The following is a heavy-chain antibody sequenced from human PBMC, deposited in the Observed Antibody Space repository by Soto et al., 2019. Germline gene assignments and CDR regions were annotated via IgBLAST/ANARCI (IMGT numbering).Heavy chain of an antibody. J-gene: IGHJ6*02. CDR2: IIPIFGTA. CDR3: ARKPGRGASLDV. CDR1: VGNFSSYA. V-gene: IGHV1-69*13. D-gene: IGHD3-10*01. Sequence: GXSGKASCQASVGNFSSYAISWERQAPGQGLEWIGGIIPIFGTANYAQKFQGRVTIPADESTSTAYLELSSLRSEDRAVYYCARKPGRGASLDVWGPGTTVTVSS.